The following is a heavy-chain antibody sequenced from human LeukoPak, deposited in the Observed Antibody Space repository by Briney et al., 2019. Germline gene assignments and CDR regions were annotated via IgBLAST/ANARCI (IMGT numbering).Heavy chain of an antibody. CDR2: ISGSGGST. Sequence: PGGSLRLSCAASGFTFNNYAMSWVRQAPGKGLEWVSAISGSGGSTYYADSVKGRFTISRDNSKNTLYLQMNSLRAEDTAVYYCAKGGKYYYDSSGYYGLNWGQGTLVTVSS. CDR3: AKGGKYYYDSSGYYGLN. V-gene: IGHV3-23*01. J-gene: IGHJ4*02. D-gene: IGHD3-22*01. CDR1: GFTFNNYA.